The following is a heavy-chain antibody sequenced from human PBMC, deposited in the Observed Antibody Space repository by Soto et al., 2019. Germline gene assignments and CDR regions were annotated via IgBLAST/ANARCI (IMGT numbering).Heavy chain of an antibody. D-gene: IGHD3-3*01. CDR2: INHSGGT. CDR3: ARGDFAWEPSTDY. V-gene: IGHV4-34*01. CDR1: GGSLSGYY. J-gene: IGHJ4*02. Sequence: QVQLQQWGAGLLKPSETLSLTCAVYGGSLSGYYWSWIRQPPGKGLEWIGEINHSGGTNYSPSLTSPVTILVDTSKQQSSLQLSSVTAADTAMYYCARGDFAWEPSTDYWGQGTLVTVSS.